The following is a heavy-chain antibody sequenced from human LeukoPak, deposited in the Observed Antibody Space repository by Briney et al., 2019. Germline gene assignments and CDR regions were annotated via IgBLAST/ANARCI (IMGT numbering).Heavy chain of an antibody. Sequence: PSETLSLTCTVSGGSISTYYWTWIRQPPGKGLEWIGSIYYSGSTYYNPSLKSRVTISVDTSKNQFSLKLSSVTAADTAVYYCARVPWDYYDSSGYYFDYWGQGTLVTVSS. CDR2: IYYSGST. V-gene: IGHV4-39*07. J-gene: IGHJ4*02. D-gene: IGHD3-22*01. CDR1: GGSISTYY. CDR3: ARVPWDYYDSSGYYFDY.